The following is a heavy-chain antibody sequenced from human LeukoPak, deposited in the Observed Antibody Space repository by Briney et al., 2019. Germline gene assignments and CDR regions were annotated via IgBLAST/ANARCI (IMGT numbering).Heavy chain of an antibody. V-gene: IGHV4-59*08. CDR3: ARLVGYCSSTSCYGYFDY. J-gene: IGHJ4*02. CDR1: GGSISSYY. Sequence: SETLSLTCTVSGGSISSYYWSWIRQPPGKGLEWIGYIYYSGSTNYNPSLKRGVTISVDTHKNQFSLKLSSVTAAYTAVYYCARLVGYCSSTSCYGYFDYWGQGTLVTVSS. CDR2: IYYSGST. D-gene: IGHD2-2*01.